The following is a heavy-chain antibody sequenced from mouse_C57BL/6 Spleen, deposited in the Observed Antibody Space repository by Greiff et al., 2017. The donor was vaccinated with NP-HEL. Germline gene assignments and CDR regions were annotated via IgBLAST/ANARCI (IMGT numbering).Heavy chain of an antibody. Sequence: VQLQQPGAELVRPGTSVKLSCKASGYTFTSYWMHWVKQRPGQGLEWIGVIDPSDSYTNYNQKFKGKATLTVDISSSTAYMQLSSLTSEDSAVYYCARPDYYGSSYDAMDYWGQGTSVTVSS. V-gene: IGHV1-59*01. J-gene: IGHJ4*01. CDR1: GYTFTSYW. CDR3: ARPDYYGSSYDAMDY. D-gene: IGHD1-1*01. CDR2: IDPSDSYT.